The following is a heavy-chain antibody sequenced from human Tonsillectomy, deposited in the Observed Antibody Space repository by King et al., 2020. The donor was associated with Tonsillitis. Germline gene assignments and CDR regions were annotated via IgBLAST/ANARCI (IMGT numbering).Heavy chain of an antibody. Sequence: VQLQQWGAGLLKPSETLSLTCTVYGESFSDYYWSWIRQPPGKGLEWIGEIDPSGNTNYYPSLKSRVTISVDMPKNQVSLKLSTVTAADTAVYYCSRQRLWELSIYYSYYYMYVRGKGTTVTVSS. CDR1: GESFSDYY. CDR2: IDPSGNT. CDR3: SRQRLWELSIYYSYYYMYV. D-gene: IGHD3-16*02. J-gene: IGHJ6*03. V-gene: IGHV4-34*01.